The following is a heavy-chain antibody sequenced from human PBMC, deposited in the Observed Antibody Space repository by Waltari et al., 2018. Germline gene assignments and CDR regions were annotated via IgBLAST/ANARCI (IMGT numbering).Heavy chain of an antibody. Sequence: QVQLQESGPGLVKPSETLALTCTVSGDSISNTFCGWIRQAPGGGLDWIGFMYYSGSPYDNPSLGSRVTISGDRAQNQLSLKLTSATAADTAVYYCARLLGDGALDVWGQGTKVTVSS. V-gene: IGHV4-59*08. J-gene: IGHJ3*01. D-gene: IGHD3-16*01. CDR1: GDSISNTF. CDR3: ARLLGDGALDV. CDR2: MYYSGSP.